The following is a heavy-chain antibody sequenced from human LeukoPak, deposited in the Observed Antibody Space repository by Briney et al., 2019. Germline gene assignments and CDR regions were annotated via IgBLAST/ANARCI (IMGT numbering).Heavy chain of an antibody. J-gene: IGHJ4*02. CDR3: ARDHFGYNSLDY. D-gene: IGHD5-24*01. CDR2: IKSDGSRT. V-gene: IGHV3-74*01. CDR1: GFTFSSYW. Sequence: GGSLRLSCAASGFTFSSYWMHWVRQTPGKGLVYVSRIKSDGSRTNYADSVEGRFTISRDNAKNTLYLQMNGLRAEDTAVYYCARDHFGYNSLDYWGQGTLVTVSS.